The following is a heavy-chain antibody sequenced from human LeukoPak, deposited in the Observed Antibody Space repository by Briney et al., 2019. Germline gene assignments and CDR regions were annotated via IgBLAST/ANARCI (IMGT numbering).Heavy chain of an antibody. CDR1: GYTFTSYG. V-gene: IGHV1-18*01. CDR3: AREPPRGLGIKGAFDI. CDR2: ISAHNGNT. J-gene: IGHJ3*02. Sequence: ASVKVSCKASGYTFTSYGISWVRQAPGQGLEWMGWISAHNGNTNYAQKLQGRVTMTTDTSTSTAYMELRSLRSDDTAVYYCAREPPRGLGIKGAFDIWGQGTMVTVSS. D-gene: IGHD7-27*01.